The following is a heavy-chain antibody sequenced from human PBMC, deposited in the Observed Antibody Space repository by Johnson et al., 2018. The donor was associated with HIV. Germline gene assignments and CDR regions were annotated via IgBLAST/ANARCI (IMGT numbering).Heavy chain of an antibody. CDR2: ISYDGSSK. Sequence: QEQLVESGGGVVQPGRSLRLSCAASGFTFSSYAMHWVRQAPGKGLEWVAVISYDGSSKYYADSVKGRFTISRDNSKNTLYLQMNSLRAEDTAVYYCARVAPAHDAFDIWGQGTMVTVSS. J-gene: IGHJ3*02. CDR3: ARVAPAHDAFDI. CDR1: GFTFSSYA. V-gene: IGHV3-30*04. D-gene: IGHD2-2*01.